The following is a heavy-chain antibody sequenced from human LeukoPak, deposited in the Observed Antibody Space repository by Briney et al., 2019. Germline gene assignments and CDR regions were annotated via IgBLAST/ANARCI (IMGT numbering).Heavy chain of an antibody. CDR1: GFTVSSNY. CDR2: IYSGGST. Sequence: GGSLRLSCAASGFTVSSNYMSWVRQAPGKGLEWVSVIYSGGSTYYADSVKGRFTISRHNSKNTLYLQMNSLRAEDTAVYYCARVVGWLHKLGDAFDIWGQGTMVTVSS. D-gene: IGHD5-12*01. V-gene: IGHV3-53*04. CDR3: ARVVGWLHKLGDAFDI. J-gene: IGHJ3*02.